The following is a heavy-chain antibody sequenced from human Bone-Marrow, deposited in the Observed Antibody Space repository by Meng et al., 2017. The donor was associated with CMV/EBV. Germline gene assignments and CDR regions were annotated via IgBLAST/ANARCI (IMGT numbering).Heavy chain of an antibody. V-gene: IGHV1-69*05. CDR2: IIPIFGTA. CDR1: GGTFSSYA. CDR3: ARGPYYDFWSGYYAPGYYYYGMDV. Sequence: SVKVSCKASGGTFSSYAIIWVRQAPGQGLEWMGGIIPIFGTANYAQKFQGRVTTTRNTSISTAYMELSSLRSEDTAVYYCARGPYYDFWSGYYAPGYYYYGMDVWGQGTTVTVSS. J-gene: IGHJ6*02. D-gene: IGHD3-3*01.